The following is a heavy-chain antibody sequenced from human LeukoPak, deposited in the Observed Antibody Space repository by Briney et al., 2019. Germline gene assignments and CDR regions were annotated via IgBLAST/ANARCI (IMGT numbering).Heavy chain of an antibody. Sequence: GGSLRLSCAASGFTFSSYTMTWVRQAPGKGLEWVSTIRPSGTDTHYADSVKGRFTISRDNSKNTLYLQMNFLRAEDTAVYYCAKGFVDSAMVTLDYWGQGTLVTVSS. J-gene: IGHJ4*02. CDR1: GFTFSSYT. D-gene: IGHD5-18*01. CDR3: AKGFVDSAMVTLDY. V-gene: IGHV3-23*01. CDR2: IRPSGTDT.